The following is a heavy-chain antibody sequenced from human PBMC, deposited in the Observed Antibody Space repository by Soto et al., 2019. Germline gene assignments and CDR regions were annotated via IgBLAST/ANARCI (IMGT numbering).Heavy chain of an antibody. CDR1: GFRFSAYW. CDR2: INGDGSDA. CDR3: ARDSARTFDY. J-gene: IGHJ4*01. V-gene: IGHV3-74*01. Sequence: EVQLVESGGGFVQPGGSLRLSCAASGFRFSAYWIHWVRQDPGKGLLWISHINGDGSDATYADSVKGRFTISRDNAKNTVYLQMNSLRVDDTGVYYCARDSARTFDYWGQGTLVTVSS. D-gene: IGHD3-10*01.